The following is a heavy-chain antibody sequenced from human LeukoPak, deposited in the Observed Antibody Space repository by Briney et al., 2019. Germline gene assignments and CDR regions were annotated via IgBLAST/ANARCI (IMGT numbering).Heavy chain of an antibody. Sequence: SETLSLTCAVYGGSFSGYYWSWIRQPPGKGLEWIGYIYYSGSTNYNPSLKSRVTISVDTSKNQFSLKLSSVTAADTAVYYCASMSYYFDYWGQGTLVTVSS. V-gene: IGHV4-59*01. CDR1: GGSFSGYY. D-gene: IGHD3-10*02. J-gene: IGHJ4*02. CDR2: IYYSGST. CDR3: ASMSYYFDY.